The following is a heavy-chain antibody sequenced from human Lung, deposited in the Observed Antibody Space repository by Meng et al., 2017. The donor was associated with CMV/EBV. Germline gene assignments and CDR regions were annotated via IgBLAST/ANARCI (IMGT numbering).Heavy chain of an antibody. J-gene: IGHJ4*02. Sequence: SVGSISSTSYFWGWIRQPPGRGPEWIGSVYYSGKTYNNPSLKSRLTISIDTSKNQFSLKLSSVTAADTAFYYCVRDLGRRVTSYFDRWGQGILVTVSS. CDR2: VYYSGKT. CDR1: VGSISSTSYF. V-gene: IGHV4-39*07. CDR3: VRDLGRRVTSYFDR. D-gene: IGHD3-10*01.